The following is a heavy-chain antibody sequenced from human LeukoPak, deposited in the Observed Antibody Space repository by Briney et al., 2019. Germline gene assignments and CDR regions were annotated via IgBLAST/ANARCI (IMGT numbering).Heavy chain of an antibody. J-gene: IGHJ4*02. CDR2: TSGDGITT. D-gene: IGHD5/OR15-5a*01. V-gene: IGHV3-43*02. CDR1: GFTFHNHA. Sequence: PGGSLRLSCAASGFTFHNHAIHWVRQAPGKGLEWVSLTSGDGITTYFADSVKGRFTISRDNSKSSLFLQMNSLRTEDTALYYCARDHVYGGADYWGQGTLVTVSS. CDR3: ARDHVYGGADY.